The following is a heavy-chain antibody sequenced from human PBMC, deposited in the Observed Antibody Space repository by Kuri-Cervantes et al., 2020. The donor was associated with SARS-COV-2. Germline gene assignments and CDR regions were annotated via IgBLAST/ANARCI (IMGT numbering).Heavy chain of an antibody. Sequence: LSCAISGDSVSSNSAAWNWIRQSPSRGLEWLGRTYYRSKWYNDYAVSVKSRITINPDTSKNQFSLQLNSVTPEDTAVYYCARAAPDIVVVPAAKYFDYWGQGTLVTVSS. J-gene: IGHJ4*02. CDR3: ARAAPDIVVVPAAKYFDY. CDR1: GDSVSSNSAA. CDR2: TYYRSKWYN. V-gene: IGHV6-1*01. D-gene: IGHD2-2*01.